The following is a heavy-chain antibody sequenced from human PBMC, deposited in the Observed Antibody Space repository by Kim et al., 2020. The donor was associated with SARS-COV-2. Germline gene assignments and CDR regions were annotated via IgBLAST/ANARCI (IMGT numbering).Heavy chain of an antibody. V-gene: IGHV1-3*01. Sequence: ASVKVSCKASGYTFTSYAMHWVRQAPGQRLEWMGWINAGNGNTKYSQKFQGRVTITSDTSASTAYMELSSLRSDDTAVYYCARDAGVVGHASYYYGMDVWGRGTTVAV. CDR2: INAGNGNT. D-gene: IGHD1-26*01. CDR3: ARDAGVVGHASYYYGMDV. CDR1: GYTFTSYA. J-gene: IGHJ6*02.